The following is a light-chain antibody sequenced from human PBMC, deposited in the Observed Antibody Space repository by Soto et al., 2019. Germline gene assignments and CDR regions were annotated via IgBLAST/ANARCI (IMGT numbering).Light chain of an antibody. CDR1: SSDVGGYND. CDR2: DVS. CDR3: SSYTRSSTVI. Sequence: QAVVTQPASVSGSPGQSITISCTGTSSDVGGYNDVSWYQQHPGKAPKLMIYDVSNRPSGVSNRFSGSKSGNTASLSISGLQAEDEADYYCSSYTRSSTVIFGGGTKLTVL. V-gene: IGLV2-14*03. J-gene: IGLJ2*01.